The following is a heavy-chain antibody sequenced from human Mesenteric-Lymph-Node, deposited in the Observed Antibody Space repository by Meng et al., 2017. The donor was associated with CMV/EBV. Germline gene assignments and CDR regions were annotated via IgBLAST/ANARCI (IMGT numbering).Heavy chain of an antibody. J-gene: IGHJ3*02. CDR3: ARDMYTRDAIDI. Sequence: GGSLRLSCAASGFTFSSYAMSWVRQAPGEGLEWVSVIYGGGKTTYYADSVKGRCTISRDDSNNMLYMEMNSLRAEDTAVYYCARDMYTRDAIDIWGRGTMVTVSS. CDR2: IYGGGKTT. CDR1: GFTFSSYA. D-gene: IGHD6-13*01. V-gene: IGHV3-23*03.